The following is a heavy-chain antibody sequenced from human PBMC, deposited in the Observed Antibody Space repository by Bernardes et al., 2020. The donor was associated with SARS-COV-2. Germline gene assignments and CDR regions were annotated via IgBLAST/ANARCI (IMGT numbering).Heavy chain of an antibody. V-gene: IGHV3-72*01. CDR2: IRNKAKDYTT. J-gene: IGHJ3*01. D-gene: IGHD7-27*01. Sequence: GGSLRLSRAASGFSISDHYMDWVRQAPGRGLEWIGRIRNKAKDYTTDYAASVRGRFSISRDESQNSLYLQMNSLKTEDTAVYYCARAPSWGSYVFDVWGQGAAVAVSS. CDR1: GFSISDHY. CDR3: ARAPSWGSYVFDV.